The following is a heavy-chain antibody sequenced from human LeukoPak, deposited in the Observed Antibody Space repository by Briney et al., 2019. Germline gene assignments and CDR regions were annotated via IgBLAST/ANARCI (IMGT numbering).Heavy chain of an antibody. CDR3: ARGGGFDV. CDR1: GFTFSSYW. D-gene: IGHD2-15*01. Sequence: GGSLRLSCAASGFTFSSYWRNWARQAPGKGLEWVASIKQNGNVIYSLASVTPLFTISRDTAKNSLYLQMSNLRAEDTAVYFCARGGGFDVWGQGATVTVSS. J-gene: IGHJ6*02. V-gene: IGHV3-7*03. CDR2: IKQNGNVI.